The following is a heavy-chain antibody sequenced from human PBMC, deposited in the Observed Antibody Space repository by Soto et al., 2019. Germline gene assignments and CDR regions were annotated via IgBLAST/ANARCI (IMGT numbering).Heavy chain of an antibody. CDR2: IDWDDDK. CDR1: GFSLSTSGMR. V-gene: IGHV2-70*04. J-gene: IGHJ6*02. CDR3: ALTVPRGASEGHYYYYYGMDV. Sequence: SGPTLVNPTQTLTLTCTFSGFSLSTSGMRVSWIRQPPGKALEWLARIDWDDDKFYSTSLKTRLTISKDTSKNQVVLTMTNMDPVDTATYYCALTVPRGASEGHYYYYYGMDVWGQGTTVTVSS.